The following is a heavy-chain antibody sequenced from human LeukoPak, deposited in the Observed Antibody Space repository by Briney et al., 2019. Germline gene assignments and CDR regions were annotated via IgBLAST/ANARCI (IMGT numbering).Heavy chain of an antibody. CDR3: ARNKIAVAGGGFDY. D-gene: IGHD6-19*01. Sequence: GRSLRLSCAASGFTFSSYAMHWVRQAPGKGLEWVAVISYDGSNKYYADSVKGRFTISRDNSKNTLYLQMNSLRAEDTAVYYCARNKIAVAGGGFDYWGQGTLVTVSS. CDR1: GFTFSSYA. CDR2: ISYDGSNK. J-gene: IGHJ4*02. V-gene: IGHV3-30-3*01.